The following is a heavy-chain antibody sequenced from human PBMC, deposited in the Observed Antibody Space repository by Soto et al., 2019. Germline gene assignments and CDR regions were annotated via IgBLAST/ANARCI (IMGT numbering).Heavy chain of an antibody. D-gene: IGHD2-8*01. CDR2: INHSGTT. Sequence: SDTLSLTCAVYVGSFSCYFWNWIRQPPGKGLEWIGEINHSGTTNYNPSLRSRVTISVDTSKHQFSLRLSSVTAADTAVYYCARATVLMVYAMGPARWFDPWGQGTLVTVSS. CDR3: ARATVLMVYAMGPARWFDP. V-gene: IGHV4-34*01. CDR1: VGSFSCYF. J-gene: IGHJ5*02.